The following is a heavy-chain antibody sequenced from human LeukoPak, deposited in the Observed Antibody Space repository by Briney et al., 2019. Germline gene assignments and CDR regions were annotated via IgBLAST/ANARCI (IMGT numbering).Heavy chain of an antibody. D-gene: IGHD2-21*01. CDR2: IDPDGTTT. J-gene: IGHJ6*02. CDR1: GFTFGSFT. V-gene: IGHV3-74*01. Sequence: PGRSLRLSCTVSGFTFGSFTMNWVRQAPGEGLVWVSRIDPDGTTTNYADSVKGRFSTSRDNAKNTLYLQMTGLRAEDTGLYYCTRVVAGRAGLMDVWGRGTTVTVSS. CDR3: TRVVAGRAGLMDV.